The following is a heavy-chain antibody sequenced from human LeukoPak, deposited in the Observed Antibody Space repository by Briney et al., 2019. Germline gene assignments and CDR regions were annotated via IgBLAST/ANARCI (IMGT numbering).Heavy chain of an antibody. Sequence: SETLSLTCTVSGGSVSSHYWSWIRQPPGKGLQWIGYISDSGSTNYNPSLKSRVTISVDTSKNQLSLKLSSVTAADTAVYYCARASVTYYYYYYMDVWGKGTTVTVSS. D-gene: IGHD4-11*01. J-gene: IGHJ6*03. V-gene: IGHV4-59*02. CDR3: ARASVTYYYYYYMDV. CDR2: ISDSGST. CDR1: GGSVSSHY.